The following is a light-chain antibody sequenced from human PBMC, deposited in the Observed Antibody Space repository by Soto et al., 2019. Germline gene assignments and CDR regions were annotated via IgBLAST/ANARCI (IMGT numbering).Light chain of an antibody. V-gene: IGKV3-15*01. CDR3: QQYHYWWT. J-gene: IGKJ1*01. CDR1: QSISSN. Sequence: EIMMTQSPATLSVSPGERATFSCRASQSISSNLAWYQQKPGQAPRLLIYDASTRATGIPARFSGSGSGTDFTLTISSLQSEEFAVYYCQQYHYWWTFGQGTKVEFK. CDR2: DAS.